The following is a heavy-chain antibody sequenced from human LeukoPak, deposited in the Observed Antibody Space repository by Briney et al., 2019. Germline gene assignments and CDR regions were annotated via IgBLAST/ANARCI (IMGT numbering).Heavy chain of an antibody. Sequence: ASVKVSCKASGYTFTSYGISWVRQAPGQGLEWMGWISAYNGNTNYAQKLQGRVTMTTDTSTSTAYMELRSLRSDDTAVYYCARSAGGVVPAATNWFDPWGQGTLVTVSS. J-gene: IGHJ5*02. V-gene: IGHV1-18*01. CDR1: GYTFTSYG. CDR3: ARSAGGVVPAATNWFDP. CDR2: ISAYNGNT. D-gene: IGHD2-2*01.